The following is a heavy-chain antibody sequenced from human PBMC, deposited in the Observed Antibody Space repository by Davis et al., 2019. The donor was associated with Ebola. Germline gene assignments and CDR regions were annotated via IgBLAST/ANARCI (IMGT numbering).Heavy chain of an antibody. D-gene: IGHD3-10*01. CDR3: ARVGRVGEFDP. V-gene: IGHV3-11*01. CDR2: ISSSGSTI. CDR1: GFTFSDYY. J-gene: IGHJ5*02. Sequence: GESLKISCAASGFTFSDYYMSWIRQAPGKGLEWVSYISSSGSTIYYADSVKGRFTISRDNAKNLLYLQMNSLRAEDTAVYYCARVGRVGEFDPWGQGTLVTVSS.